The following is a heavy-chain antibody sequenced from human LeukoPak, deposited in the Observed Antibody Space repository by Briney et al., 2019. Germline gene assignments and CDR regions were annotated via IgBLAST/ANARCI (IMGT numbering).Heavy chain of an antibody. V-gene: IGHV3-48*03. CDR2: ISSSGSTI. D-gene: IGHD3-10*01. CDR3: AGDHGSMVRGVIGRSSDYYYYYYMDV. CDR1: GFTFSSYE. J-gene: IGHJ6*03. Sequence: GGSLRLSCAASGFTFSSYEMNWVRQAPGKGLEWVSYISSSGSTIYYADSVKGRFTISRDNAKNSLYLQMNSLRAEDTAVYYCAGDHGSMVRGVIGRSSDYYYYYYMDVWGKGTTVTVSS.